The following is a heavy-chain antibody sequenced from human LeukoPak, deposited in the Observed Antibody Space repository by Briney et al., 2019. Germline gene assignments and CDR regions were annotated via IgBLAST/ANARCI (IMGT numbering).Heavy chain of an antibody. J-gene: IGHJ6*03. D-gene: IGHD3-9*01. Sequence: PSETLSLTCTVSGGSISPYYWGWIRQPPGKGLEYIADIYYRGGTTYTPSLKSRLTISVDTSKNQFSLKLSSVTAADTAVYYCVRYIDYHLRTNQYWYMDVWGKGTTVTVSS. V-gene: IGHV4-59*01. CDR2: IYYRGGT. CDR3: VRYIDYHLRTNQYWYMDV. CDR1: GGSISPYY.